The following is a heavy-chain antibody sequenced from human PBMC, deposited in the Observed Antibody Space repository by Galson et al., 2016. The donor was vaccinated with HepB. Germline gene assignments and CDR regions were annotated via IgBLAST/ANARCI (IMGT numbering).Heavy chain of an antibody. CDR2: ISSRGTNI. Sequence: SLRLSCAASGFTFSSYSMHWVRQAPGKGLEWVSSISSRGTNIYYADSVKGRFTISRDNAKNSVFLQMNSRTAEDTAVYYCARHLGQGATDHWGHGTLVTVSS. V-gene: IGHV3-21*01. CDR3: ARHLGQGATDH. CDR1: GFTFSSYS. D-gene: IGHD1-26*01. J-gene: IGHJ4*01.